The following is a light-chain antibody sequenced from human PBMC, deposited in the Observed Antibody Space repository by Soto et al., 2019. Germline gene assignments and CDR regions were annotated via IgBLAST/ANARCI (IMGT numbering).Light chain of an antibody. CDR1: SSNIGKND. CDR2: TSA. J-gene: IGLJ2*01. CDR3: AAWDDSLNGLL. Sequence: QSVLTQPPSASATPGQRVTISCSGSSSNIGKNDVIWYQQLPGTAPKLLIHTSAHRPSGVPDRFSGSKSGTSASLAISRLQSDDEADYYCAAWDDSLNGLLFGGGTKLTVL. V-gene: IGLV1-44*01.